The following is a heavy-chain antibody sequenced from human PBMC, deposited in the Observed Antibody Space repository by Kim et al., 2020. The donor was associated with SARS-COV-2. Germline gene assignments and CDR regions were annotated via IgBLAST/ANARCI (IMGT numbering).Heavy chain of an antibody. CDR1: GFPFSSYE. Sequence: GGSLILSCAASGFPFSSYEMNWVRQAPGKGLEWVSYINSGGSAMYYADSVKGRFTISRDDAKNSLYLQMNSLRAEDTAVYYCARKYYAFDYWGQGTLVTVSS. CDR3: ARKYYAFDY. V-gene: IGHV3-48*03. D-gene: IGHD3-3*01. J-gene: IGHJ4*02. CDR2: INSGGSAM.